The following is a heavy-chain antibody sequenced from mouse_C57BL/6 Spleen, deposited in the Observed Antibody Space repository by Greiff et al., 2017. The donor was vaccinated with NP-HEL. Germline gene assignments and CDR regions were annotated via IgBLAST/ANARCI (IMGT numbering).Heavy chain of an antibody. D-gene: IGHD1-1*01. Sequence: VQLQQPGTELVKPGASVKLSCKASGYTFTSYWMHWVKQRPGQGLEWIGNINPSNGGTNYNEKFQSKASMTVDKASSTAYMQLSSLTSEDSAVYYCARRAITTVVASYDYAMDYWGQGTSVTVSS. CDR3: ARRAITTVVASYDYAMDY. J-gene: IGHJ4*01. V-gene: IGHV1-53*01. CDR1: GYTFTSYW. CDR2: INPSNGGT.